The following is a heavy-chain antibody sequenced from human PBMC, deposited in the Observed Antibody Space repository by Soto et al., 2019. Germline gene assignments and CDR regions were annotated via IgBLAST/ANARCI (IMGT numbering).Heavy chain of an antibody. D-gene: IGHD6-19*01. CDR1: GFTFSSYG. V-gene: IGHV3-33*01. Sequence: GGSLRLSCAASGFTFSSYGMHWVRQAPGKGLEWVAVIWYDGSNKYYADSVKGRFTISRDNSKNTLYLQMNSLRAEDTAVYYCARDDGFDFCFGWYGYYHYVMAFWGQGTTDLVSS. CDR2: IWYDGSNK. CDR3: ARDDGFDFCFGWYGYYHYVMAF. J-gene: IGHJ6*02.